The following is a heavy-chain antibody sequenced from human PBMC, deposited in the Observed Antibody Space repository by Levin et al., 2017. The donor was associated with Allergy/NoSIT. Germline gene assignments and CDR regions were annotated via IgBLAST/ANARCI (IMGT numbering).Heavy chain of an antibody. D-gene: IGHD6-19*01. Sequence: PGGSLRLSCTVSGGSISSSIYYWGWIRQPPGKGLEWIGSIFYSGSTYYNPSLKSRVTISVDTSKNQFSLKLSSVAAADTAVYYCARHIITVAGGWFDPWGQGTLVTVSS. V-gene: IGHV4-39*01. CDR3: ARHIITVAGGWFDP. CDR2: IFYSGST. J-gene: IGHJ5*02. CDR1: GGSISSSIYY.